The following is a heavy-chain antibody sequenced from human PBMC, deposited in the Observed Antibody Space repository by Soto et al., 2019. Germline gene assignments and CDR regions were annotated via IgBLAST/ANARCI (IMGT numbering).Heavy chain of an antibody. Sequence: PSETLSLTCTVSGGSISSYYWSWIRQPPGKGLEWIGYIYYSGSTNYNPSLKSRVTISVDTSKNQFSLKLSSVTAADTAVYYCARRTYSSGWYRGDWFDPWGQGTLVTVSS. CDR2: IYYSGST. J-gene: IGHJ5*02. V-gene: IGHV4-59*01. D-gene: IGHD6-19*01. CDR3: ARRTYSSGWYRGDWFDP. CDR1: GGSISSYY.